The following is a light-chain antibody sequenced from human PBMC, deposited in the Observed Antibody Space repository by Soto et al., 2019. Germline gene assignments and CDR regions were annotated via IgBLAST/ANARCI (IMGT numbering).Light chain of an antibody. CDR3: QQLNGYQLA. V-gene: IGKV1-9*01. Sequence: DIQLTKSPSFLSAFVGDTVTITCRASQAMSTYLAWYQQKPGKVPKLLIRSASTLQSGVPPRFSGGGSGTDFTLTISTLQPDDSGIYYCQQLNGYQLAFGGGTNVEIK. CDR2: SAS. J-gene: IGKJ4*01. CDR1: QAMSTY.